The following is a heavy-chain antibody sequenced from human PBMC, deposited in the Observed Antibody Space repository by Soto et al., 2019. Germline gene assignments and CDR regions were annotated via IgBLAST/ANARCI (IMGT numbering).Heavy chain of an antibody. D-gene: IGHD6-13*01. V-gene: IGHV3-30*07. Sequence: GGSLRLSCAASGFPFNSYVMHWVRQSPGKGLEWVAVISYDGSNRYYGDSVKGRFTISRDNSKNTLYLQMNSLRAEDTAVYYCAKAIAAAVPEWFDPWGQGTLVTVSS. CDR1: GFPFNSYV. CDR3: AKAIAAAVPEWFDP. CDR2: ISYDGSNR. J-gene: IGHJ5*02.